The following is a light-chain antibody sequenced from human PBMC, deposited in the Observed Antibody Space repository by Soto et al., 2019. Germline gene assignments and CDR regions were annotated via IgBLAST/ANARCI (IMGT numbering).Light chain of an antibody. Sequence: QSVLTQPHSVSGAPGHSVTISGTGASSDVGGYSYVSWYQQHPGKAPELIIYDVTERPSGVPDRFSGSKSGNTASLTISELQAEDVVDYYTGSYAGNSPYVFGTGTNATGL. J-gene: IGLJ1*01. CDR3: GSYAGNSPYV. CDR1: SSDVGGYSY. CDR2: DVT. V-gene: IGLV2-11*01.